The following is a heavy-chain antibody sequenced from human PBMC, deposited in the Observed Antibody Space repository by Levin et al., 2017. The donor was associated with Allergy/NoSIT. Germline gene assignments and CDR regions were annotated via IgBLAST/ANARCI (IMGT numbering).Heavy chain of an antibody. J-gene: IGHJ4*02. CDR1: GFTFSSYG. Sequence: AGESLKISYAASGFTFSSYGMHWVRQAPGKGLEWVAVISYDGTNKDYADSVKGRFTISRDNSKNTLFLQMNSLRIEDTAVYYCAKGGVGDGSGNCDYWGQGTLVTVSS. CDR2: ISYDGTNK. CDR3: AKGGVGDGSGNCDY. V-gene: IGHV3-30*18. D-gene: IGHD3-10*01.